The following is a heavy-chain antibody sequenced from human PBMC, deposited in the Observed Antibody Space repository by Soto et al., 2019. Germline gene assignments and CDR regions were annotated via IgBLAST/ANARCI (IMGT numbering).Heavy chain of an antibody. Sequence: QVQLVQSGAEVKKPGASVKASCKASGYTFTSYDINWVRQATGQGLEWMGWMNPHSGNTGYAQKFQGRVTMTRNTSISTAYMELSSLRSEDTAVYYCARNYGDSGVSWFDPWGQGTLVTVSS. J-gene: IGHJ5*02. CDR2: MNPHSGNT. CDR1: GYTFTSYD. D-gene: IGHD4-17*01. CDR3: ARNYGDSGVSWFDP. V-gene: IGHV1-8*01.